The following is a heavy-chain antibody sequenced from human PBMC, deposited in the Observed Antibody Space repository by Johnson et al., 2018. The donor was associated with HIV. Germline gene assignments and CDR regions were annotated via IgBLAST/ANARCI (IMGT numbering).Heavy chain of an antibody. CDR2: IWSDGSNK. Sequence: QVQLVESGGGVVQPGRSLRLSCAASGFTFSSYGMHWVRQAPGKGLEWVAVIWSDGSNKYYADSVKGRFTLSRDNSKNTLYLQMNSLKAEDTAVYYCARSKDCSVGTCSDGLDIWGQGTMVIVSS. V-gene: IGHV3-33*01. CDR1: GFTFSSYG. D-gene: IGHD2-15*01. J-gene: IGHJ3*02. CDR3: ARSKDCSVGTCSDGLDI.